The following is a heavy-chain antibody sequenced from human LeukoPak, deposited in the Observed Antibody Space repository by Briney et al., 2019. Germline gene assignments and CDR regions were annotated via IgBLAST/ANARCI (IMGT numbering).Heavy chain of an antibody. CDR3: ARGNLFSGSYYNPPPPY. V-gene: IGHV3-48*04. J-gene: IGHJ4*02. CDR2: ISSSGSMI. CDR1: GFTFSGYS. D-gene: IGHD3-10*01. Sequence: PGGSLRLSCAVSGFTFSGYSMHWVRQAPGKGLEWLSYISSSGSMIYYADSVKGRFTISRDNAKNSLYLQMNSLRAEDTAVYYFARGNLFSGSYYNPPPPYWGQGTLVTVSS.